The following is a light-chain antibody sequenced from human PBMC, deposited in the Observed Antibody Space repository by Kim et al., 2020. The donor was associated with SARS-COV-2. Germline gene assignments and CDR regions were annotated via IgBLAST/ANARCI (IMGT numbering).Light chain of an antibody. CDR2: SAS. Sequence: DIQMTQSPSSLSASVGDRVTITCRASQGIRNYLGWYQQKPGTTPKRLIYSASSLQSGVPSRFSGSGSGTEFTLTISSLQPEDFATYYCLQFNSFPWTFGQGTKVDIK. CDR1: QGIRNY. CDR3: LQFNSFPWT. V-gene: IGKV1-17*01. J-gene: IGKJ1*01.